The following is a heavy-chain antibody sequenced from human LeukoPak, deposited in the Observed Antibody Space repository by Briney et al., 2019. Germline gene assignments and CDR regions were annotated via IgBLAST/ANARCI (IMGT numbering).Heavy chain of an antibody. CDR3: ARGDSGYDHFYHMDV. J-gene: IGHJ6*03. CDR2: IIPIFGTA. Sequence: GASVKVSCKASGGTFSSYAISWVRQAPGQGLEWMGGIIPIFGTANYAQKFQGRVTITADESTSTAYMELSSLRSEDTAVYYCARGDSGYDHFYHMDVWGKGTTVTISS. V-gene: IGHV1-69*13. CDR1: GGTFSSYA. D-gene: IGHD5-12*01.